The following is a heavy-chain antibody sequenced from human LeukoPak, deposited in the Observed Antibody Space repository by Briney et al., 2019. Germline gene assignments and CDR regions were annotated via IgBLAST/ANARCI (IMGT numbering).Heavy chain of an antibody. J-gene: IGHJ5*02. CDR3: AKEEGSRYCSSTSCYKYNWFDP. D-gene: IGHD2-2*01. CDR2: ISGSGGST. V-gene: IGHV3-23*01. CDR1: GFTFSSYA. Sequence: PGGSLRLSCAASGFTFSSYAMSWVRQAPGKGLEWVSAISGSGGSTYYADSVKGRFTISRDNSKNTPYLQMNSLRAEDTAVYYCAKEEGSRYCSSTSCYKYNWFDPWGQGTLVTVSS.